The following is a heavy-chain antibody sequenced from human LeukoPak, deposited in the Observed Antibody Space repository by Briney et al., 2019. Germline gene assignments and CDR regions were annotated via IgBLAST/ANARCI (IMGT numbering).Heavy chain of an antibody. D-gene: IGHD3-22*01. V-gene: IGHV7-4-1*02. J-gene: IGHJ3*02. Sequence: EASVKVSCKASGYTFTSYAMNWVRQAPGQGLEWMGRINTNTGNPTYAQGFTGRFVFSLDTSVSTAYLQISSLKAEDTAVYYCARRSGFTTADAFDIWGQGTMVTVSS. CDR1: GYTFTSYA. CDR3: ARRSGFTTADAFDI. CDR2: INTNTGNP.